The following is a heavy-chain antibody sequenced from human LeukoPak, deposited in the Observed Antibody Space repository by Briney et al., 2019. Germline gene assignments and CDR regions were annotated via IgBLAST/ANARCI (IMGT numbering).Heavy chain of an antibody. D-gene: IGHD1-1*01. CDR3: ARGSKLTTGTMGDLDY. CDR1: GFTFSDYY. V-gene: IGHV3-11*04. CDR2: ISSSGSTI. J-gene: IGHJ4*02. Sequence: GGSQRLSCAASGFTFSDYYMSWIRQAPGKGLEWVSYISSSGSTIYYADSVKGRFTISRDNAKNSLYLQMDSLRAEDTAVYYCARGSKLTTGTMGDLDYWGQGTLVTVSS.